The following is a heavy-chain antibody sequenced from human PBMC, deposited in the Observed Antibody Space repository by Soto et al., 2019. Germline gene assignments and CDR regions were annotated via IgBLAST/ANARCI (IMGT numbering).Heavy chain of an antibody. V-gene: IGHV3-9*01. Sequence: GGSLRLSCAASGFTFDDYAMHWVRQAPGKGLEWVSGISWNSGSIGYADSVKGRFTISRDNAKNSLYLQMNSLRAEDTALYYCAKGIAAASYYYYYGMDVWGQWTTVTVSS. CDR1: GFTFDDYA. CDR3: AKGIAAASYYYYYGMDV. J-gene: IGHJ6*02. CDR2: ISWNSGSI. D-gene: IGHD6-13*01.